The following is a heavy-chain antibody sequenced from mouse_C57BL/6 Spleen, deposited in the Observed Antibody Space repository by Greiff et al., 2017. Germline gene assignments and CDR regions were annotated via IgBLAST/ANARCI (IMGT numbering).Heavy chain of an antibody. Sequence: DVQLQESGGGLVQPKGSLKLSCAASGFSFNTYAMNWVRQAPGKGLEWVARIRSKSNNYATYYADSVKDRFTISRDDSESMLYLQMNNLKTEDTAMYYCVRIYYDYYAMDYWGQGTSVTVSS. CDR3: VRIYYDYYAMDY. D-gene: IGHD2-1*01. V-gene: IGHV10-1*01. CDR1: GFSFNTYA. J-gene: IGHJ4*01. CDR2: IRSKSNNYAT.